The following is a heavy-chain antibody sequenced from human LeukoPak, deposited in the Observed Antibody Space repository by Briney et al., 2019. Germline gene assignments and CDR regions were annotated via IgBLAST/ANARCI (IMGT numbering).Heavy chain of an antibody. D-gene: IGHD3-10*01. Sequence: PGGSLRLSCAASGFTFSNYSMNWVRQAPGKGLEWVSSISSSSSYIYYADSVKGRFTISRDNAKNSLYLQMNSLRAEDTAVYYCARGVDYYGSGSYGYWGQGTLVTVSS. CDR1: GFTFSNYS. CDR2: ISSSSSYI. J-gene: IGHJ4*02. CDR3: ARGVDYYGSGSYGY. V-gene: IGHV3-21*01.